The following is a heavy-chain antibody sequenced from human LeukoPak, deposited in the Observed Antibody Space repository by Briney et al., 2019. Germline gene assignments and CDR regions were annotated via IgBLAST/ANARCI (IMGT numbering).Heavy chain of an antibody. Sequence: GGSLRLPCAASGFTFSSYSMNWVRQAPGKGLEWVSSISSSSSNIYYADSVKGRFTISRDNAKNSLYLQMNSLRVEDTAVYYCARCTTGRTFGSLREIKRSREIDYWGQGTLVTVSS. J-gene: IGHJ4*02. V-gene: IGHV3-21*01. CDR1: GFTFSSYS. D-gene: IGHD1-1*01. CDR2: ISSSSSNI. CDR3: ARCTTGRTFGSLREIKRSREIDY.